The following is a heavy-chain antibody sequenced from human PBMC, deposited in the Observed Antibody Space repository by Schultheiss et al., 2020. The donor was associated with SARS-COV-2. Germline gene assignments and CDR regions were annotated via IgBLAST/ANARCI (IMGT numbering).Heavy chain of an antibody. J-gene: IGHJ4*02. CDR3: TTGLGGNYYSTYCFDS. V-gene: IGHV3-15*01. Sequence: GGSLRLSCAASGFAFSNAWMSWVRQAPGKGLEWVGRIKSKTDGGTTDYAAPVKGRSTISRDDLKNTVYLQVNGLKTEDTAVYYCTTGLGGNYYSTYCFDSWGQGILVTVSS. CDR1: GFAFSNAW. D-gene: IGHD1-26*01. CDR2: IKSKTDGGTT.